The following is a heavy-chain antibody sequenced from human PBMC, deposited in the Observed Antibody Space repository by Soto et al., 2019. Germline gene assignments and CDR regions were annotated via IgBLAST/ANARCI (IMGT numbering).Heavy chain of an antibody. CDR1: GYTFTSYG. CDR3: ARVAAGAVSPGYLLFDP. V-gene: IGHV1-18*01. J-gene: IGHJ5*02. D-gene: IGHD6-13*01. CDR2: ISAYNGNT. Sequence: ASVKVSCKASGYTFTSYGISWVRQAPGQGREWMGWISAYNGNTNYAQKLQGRVTMTTDTSTSTAYMELRSLRSDDTAVYYCARVAAGAVSPGYLLFDPWGQGPLVPVS.